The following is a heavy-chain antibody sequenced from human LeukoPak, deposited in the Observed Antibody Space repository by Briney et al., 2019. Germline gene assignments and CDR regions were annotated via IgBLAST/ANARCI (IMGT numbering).Heavy chain of an antibody. CDR3: ARDSVMGYCSGGSCVDAFDI. V-gene: IGHV4-4*07. CDR2: IYTSGST. J-gene: IGHJ3*02. CDR1: GGSISSYY. Sequence: PSETLSLTCTVSGGSISSYYWSWIRQPAGKGLEWIGRIYTSGSTNYNPSLKSRVTMSVDTSNNQCSLKLSSVTAADTAVYYCARDSVMGYCSGGSCVDAFDIWGQGTMVTVSS. D-gene: IGHD2-15*01.